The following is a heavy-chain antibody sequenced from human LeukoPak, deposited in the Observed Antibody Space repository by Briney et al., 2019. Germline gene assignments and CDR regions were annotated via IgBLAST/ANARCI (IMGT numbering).Heavy chain of an antibody. CDR2: IKQDGSEK. V-gene: IGHV3-7*01. J-gene: IGHJ2*01. CDR1: GFAFSAYG. CDR3: ARATAPPPYSSSWY. D-gene: IGHD6-13*01. Sequence: EGSLRLSCAASGFAFSAYGMHWVRQAPGKGLEWVANIKQDGSEKYYVDSVKGRFTISRDNAKNSLYLQMNSLRAEDTAVYYCARATAPPPYSSSWY.